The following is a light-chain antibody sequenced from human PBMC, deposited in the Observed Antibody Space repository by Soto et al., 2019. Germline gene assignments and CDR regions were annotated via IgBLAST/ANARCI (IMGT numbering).Light chain of an antibody. V-gene: IGLV3-21*02. Sequence: SYELTQPPSVSVAPGQTAKITCGGNSIGSKSVHWYQQKAGQAPVLVVHDDSDRPSGIPERFSGSNSANTATLTISRVEAGDEADYYCQVWESSSDQVVFARGTKVTVL. CDR1: SIGSKS. CDR3: QVWESSSDQVV. CDR2: DDS. J-gene: IGLJ2*01.